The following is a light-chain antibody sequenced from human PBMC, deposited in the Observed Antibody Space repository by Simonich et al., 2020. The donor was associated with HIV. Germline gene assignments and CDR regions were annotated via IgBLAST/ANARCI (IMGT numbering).Light chain of an antibody. Sequence: EIVMTQSPATLSVSPGERVTLSCRASQSVSSNLAWYQQKPGQAPRLFIYGASSRATGIPARFSGSGSGTEFTLTISSMQSEDFAVYYCQQYNNWPMFTFGQGTKVEIK. J-gene: IGKJ2*01. V-gene: IGKV3-15*01. CDR2: GAS. CDR1: QSVSSN. CDR3: QQYNNWPMFT.